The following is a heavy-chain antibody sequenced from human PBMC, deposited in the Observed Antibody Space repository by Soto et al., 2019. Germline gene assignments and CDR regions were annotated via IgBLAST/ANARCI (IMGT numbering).Heavy chain of an antibody. CDR1: GFTFNSYA. Sequence: GGSLRLSCAVSGFTFNSYAMNWVRQSPGKGLEWVSSISGSGRTTYYADAVKGRFTISRDNSKNTLFLQMNSLRSEDTAVYYCAKGVTTIVATGSWFDHWGQGTLVTVSS. CDR2: ISGSGRTT. CDR3: AKGVTTIVATGSWFDH. V-gene: IGHV3-23*01. J-gene: IGHJ5*02. D-gene: IGHD5-12*01.